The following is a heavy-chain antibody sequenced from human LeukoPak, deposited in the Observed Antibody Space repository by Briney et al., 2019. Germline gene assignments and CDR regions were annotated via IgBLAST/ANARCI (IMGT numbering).Heavy chain of an antibody. CDR3: ARDGGDLLRVDY. V-gene: IGHV1-18*01. CDR2: ISVYNGDT. CDR1: GYTFSSSG. J-gene: IGHJ4*02. Sequence: ASVKVSRKASGYTFSSSGFMWVRQAPGQGLDWMGWISVYNGDTRYAQKFQGRVTMSTDTSTSTAYMELRSLTSDDTAVYYCARDGGDLLRVDYWGQGTQVTVSS. D-gene: IGHD1-26*01.